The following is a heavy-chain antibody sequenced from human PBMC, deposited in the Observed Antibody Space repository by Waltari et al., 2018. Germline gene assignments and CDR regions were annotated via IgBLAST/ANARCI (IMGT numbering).Heavy chain of an antibody. CDR3: VGQIATGY. CDR1: GFTFSTYW. Sequence: EVQLVESGGGLVQPGGSLRLSCSASGFTFSTYWMHWVRQASGKGLVWVSHIKPGGTYTGYADSVKGRFTISRDDAKNTLYLQMNSLRVEDTAIYYCVGQIATGYWGQGTLVTVSS. D-gene: IGHD6-13*01. J-gene: IGHJ4*02. V-gene: IGHV3-74*01. CDR2: IKPGGTYT.